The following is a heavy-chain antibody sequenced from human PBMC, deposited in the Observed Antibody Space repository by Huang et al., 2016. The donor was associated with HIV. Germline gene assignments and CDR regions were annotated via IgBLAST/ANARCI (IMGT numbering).Heavy chain of an antibody. J-gene: IGHJ4*02. V-gene: IGHV1-18*01. CDR3: ARKCGRDFDY. D-gene: IGHD2-21*01. CDR1: GYTFSGYA. Sequence: QVTLVQSGAEVKKPGASVKVSCKTYGYTFSGYAITWVRQAPGQGREWRGRVSPYNGDTKYVQNLQGICTMTTDISTTTAYMELRSLTSDDTAIYYCARKCGRDFDYWGQGTLVTVSS. CDR2: VSPYNGDT.